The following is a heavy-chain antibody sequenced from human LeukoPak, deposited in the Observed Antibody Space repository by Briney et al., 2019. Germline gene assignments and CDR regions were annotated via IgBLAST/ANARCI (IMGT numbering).Heavy chain of an antibody. J-gene: IGHJ4*02. CDR3: ARGPPPDFDY. V-gene: IGHV4-4*07. Sequence: PSETLSLTCTVSGGSISSYYWSWIRQPAGKGLEWIGRIHPSGSTNYNPSLKSRVTLSVDTSKNQFSLKLSPVTAADTAVYYCARGPPPDFDYWGRGTLVTVSS. CDR1: GGSISSYY. CDR2: IHPSGST.